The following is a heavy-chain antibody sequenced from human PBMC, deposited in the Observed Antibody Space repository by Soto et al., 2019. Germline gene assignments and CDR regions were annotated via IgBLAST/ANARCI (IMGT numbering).Heavy chain of an antibody. J-gene: IGHJ6*04. Sequence: SLRLSYAASGFTFDDYAMHWVRQAPGKGLDWVSGISWNSGSIGYADSVKGRFTISRDNAKNSLYLQMNSLRAEDTALYYCAKPSVAGTGPFYYYYGMDFWGKGNTVTGFS. V-gene: IGHV3-9*01. CDR3: AKPSVAGTGPFYYYYGMDF. CDR1: GFTFDDYA. D-gene: IGHD6-19*01. CDR2: ISWNSGSI.